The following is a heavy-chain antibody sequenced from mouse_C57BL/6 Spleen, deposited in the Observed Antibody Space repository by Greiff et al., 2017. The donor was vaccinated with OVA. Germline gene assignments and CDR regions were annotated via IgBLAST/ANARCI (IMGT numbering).Heavy chain of an antibody. D-gene: IGHD2-1*01. CDR3: ARGAGNWFAY. J-gene: IGHJ3*01. CDR1: GYTFTSYW. CDR2: IHPNSGST. V-gene: IGHV1-64*01. Sequence: QVQLQQSGAELVKPGASVKISCKASGYTFTSYWMHWVKQRPGQGLEWIGMIHPNSGSTNYNEKFKSKATLTVDKSSSTAYMQLSSLTSEDSAVYYCARGAGNWFAYWGQGTLVTVSA.